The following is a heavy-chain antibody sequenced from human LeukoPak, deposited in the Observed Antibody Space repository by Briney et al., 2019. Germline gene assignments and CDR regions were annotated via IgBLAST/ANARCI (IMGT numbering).Heavy chain of an antibody. CDR3: AGLYYDARGTFDP. J-gene: IGHJ5*02. D-gene: IGHD3-3*01. CDR2: INHSGST. Sequence: SETLSLTCAVYGGSFSGYYWSWIRQPPGKGLEWIGEINHSGSTNYNPSLKSRVTTSVDTSKNQFSLKLSSVTAADTAVYYCAGLYYDARGTFDPWGQGTLVTVSS. CDR1: GGSFSGYY. V-gene: IGHV4-34*01.